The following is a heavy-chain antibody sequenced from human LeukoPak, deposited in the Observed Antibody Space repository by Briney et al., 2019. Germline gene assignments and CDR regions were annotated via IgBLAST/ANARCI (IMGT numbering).Heavy chain of an antibody. J-gene: IGHJ4*02. D-gene: IGHD3-22*01. CDR2: ISSSSSYI. CDR1: GFTFSSYS. Sequence: TGGSLRLSCAASGFTFSSYSMNWVRQAPGKGLEWVSSISSSSSYIYYADSVKGRFTISRDSAKNSLYLQMNSLRAEDTAVYYCARGSHYDSSGYYYDFDYWGQGTLVTVSS. CDR3: ARGSHYDSSGYYYDFDY. V-gene: IGHV3-21*01.